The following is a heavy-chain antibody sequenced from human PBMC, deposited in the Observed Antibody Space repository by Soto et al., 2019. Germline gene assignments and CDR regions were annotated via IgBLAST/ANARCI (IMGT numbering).Heavy chain of an antibody. V-gene: IGHV1-69*02. Sequence: QVQLVQSGAEVKKPGSSVKVSCKASGGTFSSYTISWVRQAPGQGLEWMGRIIPILGIANYAQKFQGRVTITADKSTSTAYMELRSLRSEDTAVYYCARPYYYDSSGYPDYYYGMDVWGQGTTVTVSS. J-gene: IGHJ6*02. D-gene: IGHD3-22*01. CDR2: IIPILGIA. CDR1: GGTFSSYT. CDR3: ARPYYYDSSGYPDYYYGMDV.